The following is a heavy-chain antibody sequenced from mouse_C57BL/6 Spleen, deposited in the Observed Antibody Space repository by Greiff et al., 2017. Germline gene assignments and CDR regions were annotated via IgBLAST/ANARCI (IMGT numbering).Heavy chain of an antibody. J-gene: IGHJ1*03. CDR1: GFTFSNYW. Sequence: EVQLVESGGGLVQPGGSMKLSCVASGFTFSNYWMNWVRQSPEKGLEWVAQIRLKSDNYATHNEESVKGRFTISRDDSKSSVYLQMNNLRAEDTGIYYCTCAGYRYFDVWGTGTTVTVSS. CDR2: IRLKSDNYAT. CDR3: TCAGYRYFDV. V-gene: IGHV6-3*01.